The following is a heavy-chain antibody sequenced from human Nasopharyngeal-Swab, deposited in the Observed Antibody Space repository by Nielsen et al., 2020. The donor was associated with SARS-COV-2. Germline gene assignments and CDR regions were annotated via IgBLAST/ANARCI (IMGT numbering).Heavy chain of an antibody. Sequence: GGSLRLSCVVSGAPFSNTIVTWVRQAPGKGLEWVSVISFDGSTYYGDSVKGRSTISRDDSRNTVYLHLNTLRAEDTAVYYCARERYTSGRCGIYDNWGPGTMVTVSS. CDR3: ARERYTSGRCGIYDN. D-gene: IGHD6-19*01. J-gene: IGHJ3*02. CDR1: GAPFSNTI. V-gene: IGHV3-23*01. CDR2: ISFDGST.